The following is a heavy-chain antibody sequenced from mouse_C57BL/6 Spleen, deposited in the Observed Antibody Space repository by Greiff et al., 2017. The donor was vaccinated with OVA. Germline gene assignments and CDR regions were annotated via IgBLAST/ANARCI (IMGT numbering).Heavy chain of an antibody. CDR1: GFTFSDYY. CDR3: ARQRVVPDYAMDY. V-gene: IGHV5-12*01. D-gene: IGHD1-1*01. J-gene: IGHJ4*01. CDR2: ISNGGGST. Sequence: DVMLVESGGGLVQPGGSLKLSCAASGFTFSDYYMYWVRQTPEKRLEWVAYISNGGGSTYYPDTVKGRFTISRDNAKNTLYLQMSRLKSEDTAMYYCARQRVVPDYAMDYWGQGTSVTVSS.